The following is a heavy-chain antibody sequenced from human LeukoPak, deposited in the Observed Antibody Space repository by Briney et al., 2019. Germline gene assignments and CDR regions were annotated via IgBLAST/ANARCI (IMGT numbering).Heavy chain of an antibody. V-gene: IGHV1-18*01. J-gene: IGHJ4*02. CDR1: GYTFTSYG. CDR2: ISAYNGNT. D-gene: IGHD1-26*01. Sequence: ASVKVSCKASGYTFTSYGNSWVRQAPGQGLEWMGWISAYNGNTNYAQKLQGRVTMTTDTSTSTVYMELRSLRSDDTAVYYCARDVISKPIVGATYRRPLDYWGQGTLVTVSS. CDR3: ARDVISKPIVGATYRRPLDY.